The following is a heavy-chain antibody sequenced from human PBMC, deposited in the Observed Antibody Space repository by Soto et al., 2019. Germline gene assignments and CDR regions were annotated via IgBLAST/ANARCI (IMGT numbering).Heavy chain of an antibody. CDR1: GFTFSSYS. V-gene: IGHV3-21*01. CDR2: ISSSSSYI. CDR3: ARAGTVSLFDP. J-gene: IGHJ5*02. D-gene: IGHD4-4*01. Sequence: SGGSLRLSYAASGFTFSSYSMNWVRQAPGEGLEWVSSISSSSSYIYYADSVKGRFTISRDNAKNSLYLQMNSLRAEDTAVYYCARAGTVSLFDPWGQGTLVTVSS.